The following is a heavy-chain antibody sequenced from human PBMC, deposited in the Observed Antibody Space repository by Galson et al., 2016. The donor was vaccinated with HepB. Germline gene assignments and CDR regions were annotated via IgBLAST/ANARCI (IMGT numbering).Heavy chain of an antibody. CDR1: GFTFSRYW. J-gene: IGHJ4*02. Sequence: SLRLSCAASGFTFSRYWMAWVRQAPGKRLEWVANIKLDGSEKYYVDSVRGRFTISRDNAKNSLYLEMNSLRVEDTAVYYCAKEHDRGWSYDYWGQGILVTVSS. V-gene: IGHV3-7*03. CDR2: IKLDGSEK. CDR3: AKEHDRGWSYDY. D-gene: IGHD2-15*01.